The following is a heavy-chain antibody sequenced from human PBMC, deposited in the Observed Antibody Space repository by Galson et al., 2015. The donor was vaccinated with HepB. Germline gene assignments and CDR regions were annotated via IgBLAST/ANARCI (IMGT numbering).Heavy chain of an antibody. CDR3: AREGPDYYGSGWFDP. Sequence: SLRLSCAASGFTVSSNYMNWVRQAPGKGLEWVSVIYSGGNTYYADSVNGRFTISRDNSKNTLYLQMDGLRAEDTAVYYCAREGPDYYGSGWFDPWAQGTLVTVSS. J-gene: IGHJ5*02. V-gene: IGHV3-66*01. CDR2: IYSGGNT. D-gene: IGHD3-10*01. CDR1: GFTVSSNY.